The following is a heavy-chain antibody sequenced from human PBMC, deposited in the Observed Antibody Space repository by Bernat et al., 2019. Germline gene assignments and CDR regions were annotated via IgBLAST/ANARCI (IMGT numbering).Heavy chain of an antibody. D-gene: IGHD6-19*01. CDR3: ARSPIAVAGTIYYYYMDV. CDR2: IWYDGSNK. CDR1: GFTFSSYG. V-gene: IGHV3-33*01. J-gene: IGHJ6*03. Sequence: QVQLVESGGGVVQPGRSLRLSCAASGFTFSSYGMHWVRQAPGKGLEWVAVIWYDGSNKYYADSVKDRFTISRDNSKNTLYMQMNSLSAEDTAVYYCARSPIAVAGTIYYYYMDVWGKGTTVTVSS.